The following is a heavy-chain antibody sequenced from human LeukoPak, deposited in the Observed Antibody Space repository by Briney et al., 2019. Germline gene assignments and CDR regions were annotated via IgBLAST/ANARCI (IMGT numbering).Heavy chain of an antibody. V-gene: IGHV4-4*09. CDR2: IYTSGST. CDR1: GGSISSYY. J-gene: IGHJ4*02. CDR3: ARHPSYSSSSNDY. D-gene: IGHD6-6*01. Sequence: SETLSLTYTVSGGSISSYYWSWIRQPPGKGLEWIGYIYTSGSTNYNPSLKSRVTISVDTSKNQFSLKLSSVTAADTAVYYCARHPSYSSSSNDYWGQGTLVTVSS.